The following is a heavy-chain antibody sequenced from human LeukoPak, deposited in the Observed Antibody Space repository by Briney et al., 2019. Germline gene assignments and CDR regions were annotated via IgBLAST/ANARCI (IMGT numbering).Heavy chain of an antibody. CDR2: ISGSGGST. V-gene: IGHV3-23*01. Sequence: GGPLRLSCAASGFTFSSYAMSWVRQAPGKGLEWVSAISGSGGSTYYADSVKGRFTISRDNSKNTLYLQMNSLRAEDTAVYYCAKDRFYYYDSSGYPGYWGQGALVTVSS. CDR3: AKDRFYYYDSSGYPGY. J-gene: IGHJ4*02. CDR1: GFTFSSYA. D-gene: IGHD3-22*01.